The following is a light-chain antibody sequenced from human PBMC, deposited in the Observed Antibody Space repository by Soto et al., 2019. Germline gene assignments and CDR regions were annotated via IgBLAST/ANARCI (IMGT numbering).Light chain of an antibody. Sequence: DIQMTQSPSSLSASVGDRVTITCRASQSISSYLNWYQRKPGKAPKLLIYAASSLQSGVPSRFSGSGSGTDVTLTISSLQPEDFATYYCQQSYSTPRGFGGGTKVEIK. CDR3: QQSYSTPRG. CDR1: QSISSY. CDR2: AAS. V-gene: IGKV1-39*01. J-gene: IGKJ4*01.